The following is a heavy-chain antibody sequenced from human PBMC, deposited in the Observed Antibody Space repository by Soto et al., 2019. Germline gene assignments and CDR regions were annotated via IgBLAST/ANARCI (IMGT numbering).Heavy chain of an antibody. Sequence: SVKVSCKASGGTFSSYAISWVRQAPGQGLEWMGGIIPIFGTANYAQKFQGRVTITADKSTSTAYMELGSLRSEDTAVYYCARADCSGGSCYYRNWFDPWGQGTLVTVSS. J-gene: IGHJ5*02. D-gene: IGHD2-15*01. CDR3: ARADCSGGSCYYRNWFDP. CDR1: GGTFSSYA. CDR2: IIPIFGTA. V-gene: IGHV1-69*06.